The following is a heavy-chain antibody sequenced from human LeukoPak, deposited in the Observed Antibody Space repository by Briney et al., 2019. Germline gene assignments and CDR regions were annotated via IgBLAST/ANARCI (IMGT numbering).Heavy chain of an antibody. CDR1: GFTFSSYA. V-gene: IGHV3-30*09. Sequence: GRSLRLSCAASGFTFSSYAMYWVRQAPGKGLEWVAVISYDGNNKYYADSVKGRFAISRDDSKNTLSLQMNSLRAEDTAVYYCARGAPERISSSTNYYFDYWGQGTLVTVSS. CDR3: ARGAPERISSSTNYYFDY. CDR2: ISYDGNNK. D-gene: IGHD6-6*01. J-gene: IGHJ4*02.